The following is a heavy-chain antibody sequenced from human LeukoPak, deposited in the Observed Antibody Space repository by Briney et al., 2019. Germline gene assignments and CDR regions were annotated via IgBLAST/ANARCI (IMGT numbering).Heavy chain of an antibody. D-gene: IGHD5-18*01. CDR2: IWYDGSNK. V-gene: IGHV3-33*01. CDR1: GFTFSSYG. CDR3: ARDPLRGYSYGYGLFDI. Sequence: GGSLRLSCAASGFTFSSYGMHWVRQAPGKGLEWVAVIWYDGSNKYYADSVKGRFTISRDNSKNTLYLQMNSLRAEDTAVYYCARDPLRGYSYGYGLFDIWGQGTMVTVSS. J-gene: IGHJ3*02.